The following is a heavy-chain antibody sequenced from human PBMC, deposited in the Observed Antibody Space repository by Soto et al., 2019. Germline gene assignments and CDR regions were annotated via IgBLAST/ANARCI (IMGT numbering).Heavy chain of an antibody. CDR2: ISGNGVTT. CDR3: AKRSPPSEGVLFGRPKA. D-gene: IGHD3-16*01. J-gene: IGHJ5*02. CDR1: GFTFSSYA. Sequence: VQLLESGGGLVQPGGSLRLSCGGSGFTFSSYAMIWVRQAPGRWLEWVSGISGNGVTTYYADSLKGRFSISRDNSKNTVYLQMHSLRAEDTAVYYCAKRSPPSEGVLFGRPKAWGQGTLVSVPS. V-gene: IGHV3-23*01.